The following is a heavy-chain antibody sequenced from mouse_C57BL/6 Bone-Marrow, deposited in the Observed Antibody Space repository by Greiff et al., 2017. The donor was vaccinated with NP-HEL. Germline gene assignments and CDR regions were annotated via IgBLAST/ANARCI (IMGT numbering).Heavy chain of an antibody. CDR2: IHPNSGST. CDR3: ARKGGLLRYYWYFDV. CDR1: GYTFTSYW. D-gene: IGHD1-1*01. Sequence: QVQLKQPGAELVKPGASVKLSCKASGYTFTSYWMHWVKQRPGQGLEWIGMIHPNSGSTNYNEKFKSKATLTVDKSSSTAYMQLSSLTSEDSAVYYCARKGGLLRYYWYFDVWGTGTTVTVSS. V-gene: IGHV1-64*01. J-gene: IGHJ1*03.